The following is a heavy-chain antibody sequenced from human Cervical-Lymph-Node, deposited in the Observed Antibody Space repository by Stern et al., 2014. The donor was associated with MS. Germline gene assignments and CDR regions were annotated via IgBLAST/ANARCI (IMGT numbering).Heavy chain of an antibody. V-gene: IGHV3-23*04. CDR1: GFTFARCA. CDR3: AKESYYYDNDDYTLSPLEN. D-gene: IGHD3-22*01. CDR2: ITGSGVNT. J-gene: IGHJ4*01. Sequence: VQLVQSGGGLVQPGGSLRLSCAASGFTFARCAMSWVRQAPGKGLEWVAAITGSGVNTNYADSAKGRFTISRDNSKNTLNLQMNNLRAEDTAVYYCAKESYYYDNDDYTLSPLENWGHGTLVTVSS.